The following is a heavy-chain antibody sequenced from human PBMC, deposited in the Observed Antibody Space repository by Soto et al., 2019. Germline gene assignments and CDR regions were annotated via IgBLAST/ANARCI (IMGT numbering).Heavy chain of an antibody. Sequence: SQTLSLTCAISGDSVSSNSAAWNWIRQSPSRGLEWLGRTYYRSKWYNDYAVSVKSRITINPDTSKNQFSLQLNSVTPEDTAVYYCARESFGRDGYYDSSGYSYWGQGTLVTVSS. V-gene: IGHV6-1*01. CDR2: TYYRSKWYN. D-gene: IGHD3-22*01. J-gene: IGHJ4*02. CDR3: ARESFGRDGYYDSSGYSY. CDR1: GDSVSSNSAA.